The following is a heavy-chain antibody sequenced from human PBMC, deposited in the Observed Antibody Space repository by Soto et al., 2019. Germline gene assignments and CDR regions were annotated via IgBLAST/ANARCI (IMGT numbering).Heavy chain of an antibody. Sequence: QVQLQESGPGLVKPSETLSLTCTVSGGSISSYYWSWIRQPPGKGLEWIGYIYYSGSTNYNPSLKSRVTISVDKSKNQFSLKLSSVTAADTAVYYCARFTTVVNAFDIWGQGTMVTVSS. V-gene: IGHV4-59*01. CDR2: IYYSGST. CDR3: ARFTTVVNAFDI. D-gene: IGHD4-17*01. J-gene: IGHJ3*02. CDR1: GGSISSYY.